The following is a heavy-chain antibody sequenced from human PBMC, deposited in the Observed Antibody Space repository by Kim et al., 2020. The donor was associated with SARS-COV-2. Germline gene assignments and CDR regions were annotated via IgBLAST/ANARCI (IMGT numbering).Heavy chain of an antibody. J-gene: IGHJ4*02. V-gene: IGHV3-11*05. Sequence: YSDAGQGRFTISRDTAKGSVYLQMSSLRVEETAIYYCAREYGAGKGFDYWGRGTLVTVGS. D-gene: IGHD2-8*01. CDR3: AREYGAGKGFDY.